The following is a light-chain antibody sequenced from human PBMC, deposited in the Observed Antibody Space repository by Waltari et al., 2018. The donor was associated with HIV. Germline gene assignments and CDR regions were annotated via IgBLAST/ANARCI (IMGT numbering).Light chain of an antibody. V-gene: IGKV4-1*01. CDR3: QQYYSTPRT. CDR2: WAS. Sequence: DIVMTQSPDSLAVSLGERATIHCKSSQNILYGSNNKNYLAWYQQKPGQSPKVVIYWASTRESGVPDRFSGSGSGTDFTLTISSLQAEDAAVYYCQQYYSTPRTFGQGTKVEIK. CDR1: QNILYGSNNKNY. J-gene: IGKJ1*01.